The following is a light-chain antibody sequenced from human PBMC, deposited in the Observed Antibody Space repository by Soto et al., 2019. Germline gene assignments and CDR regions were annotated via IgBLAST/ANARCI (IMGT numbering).Light chain of an antibody. Sequence: QSVLTQPASVSGSPGQSVTISCAGTSGDVGGYNYVSWYQQHPGKAPKLMIHAVTNRPSGVFNRFSGSKSGNTASLTISSLQAEDEADYYCCSYTGASTYVFGTGTKLTVL. J-gene: IGLJ1*01. V-gene: IGLV2-14*01. CDR3: CSYTGASTYV. CDR2: AVT. CDR1: SGDVGGYNY.